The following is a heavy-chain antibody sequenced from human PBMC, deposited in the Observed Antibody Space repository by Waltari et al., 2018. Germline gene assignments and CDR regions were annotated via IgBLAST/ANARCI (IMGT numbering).Heavy chain of an antibody. Sequence: QVQLQQWGAGLLKPSETLSLTCAVYGGSFSGYYWSWIRQPPGKGMEWIGEINHSGSTNYNPSLKSRVTISVDTSKNQFSLKLSSVTAADTAVYYCARDNWNHDAFDIWGQGTMVTVSS. CDR2: INHSGST. CDR1: GGSFSGYY. J-gene: IGHJ3*02. V-gene: IGHV4-34*01. CDR3: ARDNWNHDAFDI. D-gene: IGHD1-20*01.